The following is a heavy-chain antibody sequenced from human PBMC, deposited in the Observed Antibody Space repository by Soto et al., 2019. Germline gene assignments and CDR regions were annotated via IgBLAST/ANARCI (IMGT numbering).Heavy chain of an antibody. D-gene: IGHD3-16*02. CDR1: GFTFSSYG. CDR2: ISYDGSNK. V-gene: IGHV3-30*18. Sequence: PGGSLRLSCAASGFTFSSYGMHWVRQAPGKGLEWVAVISYDGSNKYYADSVKGRFTISRDNSKNTLYLQMNSLRAEDTAVYYCAKLVGRLGELSFPDRWGQGTLDTVSS. J-gene: IGHJ5*02. CDR3: AKLVGRLGELSFPDR.